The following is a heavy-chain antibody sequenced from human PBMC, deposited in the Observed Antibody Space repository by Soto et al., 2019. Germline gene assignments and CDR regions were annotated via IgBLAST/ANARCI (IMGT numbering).Heavy chain of an antibody. V-gene: IGHV1-18*04. CDR1: GYTFSSHG. CDR2: ISGYNGDT. CDR3: ATWAGQVRGFGGPFDY. Sequence: QVHLVQSGAEVKKPGASVKVSCKAFGYTFSSHGVSWVRRAPGQGLEWMGWISGYNGDTTYAQSLQGRVTMTTDTSTNTAYMYLRSLRSDDTAVYYCATWAGQVRGFGGPFDYWGQGTLVTVSS. D-gene: IGHD2-15*01. J-gene: IGHJ4*02.